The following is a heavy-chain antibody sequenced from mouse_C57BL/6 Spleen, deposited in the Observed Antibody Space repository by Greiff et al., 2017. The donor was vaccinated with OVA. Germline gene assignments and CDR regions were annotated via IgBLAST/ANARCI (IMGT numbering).Heavy chain of an antibody. Sequence: QVTLKVSGPGILQSSQTLSLTCSFSGFSLSTSGMGVSWIRQPSGKGLEWLAHIYWDDDKRYNPSLKSRLTISKDTSRNQVFLKITSVDTADTATYYCARSLAITTGVANNWYFDVWGTGTTVTVSS. D-gene: IGHD1-1*01. V-gene: IGHV8-12*01. CDR2: IYWDDDK. CDR3: ARSLAITTGVANNWYFDV. J-gene: IGHJ1*03. CDR1: GFSLSTSGMG.